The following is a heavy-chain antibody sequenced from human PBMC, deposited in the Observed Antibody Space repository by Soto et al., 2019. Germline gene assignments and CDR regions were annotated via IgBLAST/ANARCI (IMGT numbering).Heavy chain of an antibody. V-gene: IGHV4-59*01. CDR3: ARIKVGDSIGGSYRYRDYYYYMDV. Sequence: SETLSLTCTVSGDSINSDYWSWMRQPPGKGLDWIGYMYYSGGSNYNPSLKSRATISIDMSKSQFSLKLSSVTAADTAVYYCARIKVGDSIGGSYRYRDYYYYMDVWGKGTTVTVSS. CDR2: MYYSGGS. CDR1: GDSINSDY. D-gene: IGHD3-16*02. J-gene: IGHJ6*03.